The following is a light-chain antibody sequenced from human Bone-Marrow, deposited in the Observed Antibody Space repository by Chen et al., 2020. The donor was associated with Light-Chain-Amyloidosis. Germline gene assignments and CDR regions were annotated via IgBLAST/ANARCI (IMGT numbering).Light chain of an antibody. Sequence: QSALTQPPSVSGSPGTSITIPCTGTSSDVGGYNYASWYQHDPGKAPKLLIYDVSNRPSGVSNRFSGPQSGNTASLAISGIQAEEEADYYWSSYTSSSNVGFGGGTKLTVL. CDR3: SSYTSSSNVG. CDR2: DVS. CDR1: SSDVGGYNY. J-gene: IGLJ2*01. V-gene: IGLV2-14*03.